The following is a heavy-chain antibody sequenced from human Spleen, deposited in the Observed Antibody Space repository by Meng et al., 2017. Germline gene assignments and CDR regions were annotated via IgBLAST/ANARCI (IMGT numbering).Heavy chain of an antibody. CDR2: IYTSGST. J-gene: IGHJ6*02. CDR3: ARVSSSRRWLQLRDYYYGMDV. D-gene: IGHD5-24*01. Sequence: SETLSLTCTVSGGSISSGSYYWSWIRQPAGKGLEWIGRIYTSGSTNYNPSLKSRVTISVDTSKNQFSLKLSSVTAADTAVYYCARVSSSRRWLQLRDYYYGMDVWGQGTTVTVSS. V-gene: IGHV4-61*02. CDR1: GGSISSGSYY.